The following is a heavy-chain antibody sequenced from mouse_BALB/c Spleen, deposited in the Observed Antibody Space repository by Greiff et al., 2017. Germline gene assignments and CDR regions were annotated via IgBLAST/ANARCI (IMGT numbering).Heavy chain of an antibody. CDR3: ARSRGYDERAWFAY. D-gene: IGHD2-14*01. J-gene: IGHJ3*01. Sequence: VQLQQSGAELVKPGASVKLSCTASGFNIKDTYMHWVKQRPEQGLEWIGRIDPANGNTKYDPKFQGKATITADTSSNTAYLQLSSLTSEDTAVYYCARSRGYDERAWFAYWGQGTLVTVSA. V-gene: IGHV14-3*02. CDR1: GFNIKDTY. CDR2: IDPANGNT.